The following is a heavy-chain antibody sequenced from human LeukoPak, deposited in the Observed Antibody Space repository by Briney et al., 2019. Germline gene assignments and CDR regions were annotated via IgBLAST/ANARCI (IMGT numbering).Heavy chain of an antibody. CDR2: IYWDDDK. CDR3: AHRESSRPFDP. Sequence: SGPTLVKPTQPLTLTCTFSGLSLSTSGVGVGLIRQPPGKALEWLALIYWDDDKRYSPSLKSRLTITKDTSKNQVVLTMTNMDPVDTATYYCAHRESSRPFDPWGQGTLVTVSS. D-gene: IGHD6-13*01. J-gene: IGHJ5*02. V-gene: IGHV2-5*02. CDR1: GLSLSTSGVG.